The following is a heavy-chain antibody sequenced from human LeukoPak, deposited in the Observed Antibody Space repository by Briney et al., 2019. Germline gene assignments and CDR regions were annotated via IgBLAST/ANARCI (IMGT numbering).Heavy chain of an antibody. J-gene: IGHJ4*02. Sequence: GGSLRLSCAASGFTFSIAWMTWVRQAPGKGLEWVGRIKSKGSGGTADFAAPVQGRFTISRDDSINTLYLQMNSLRAEDTAVYYCAPPADTYGSGSPRPLWGQGTLVTVSS. D-gene: IGHD3-10*01. V-gene: IGHV3-15*01. CDR3: APPADTYGSGSPRPL. CDR1: GFTFSIAW. CDR2: IKSKGSGGTA.